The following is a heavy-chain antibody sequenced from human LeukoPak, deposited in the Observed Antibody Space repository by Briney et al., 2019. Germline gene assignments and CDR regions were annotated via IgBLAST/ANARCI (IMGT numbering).Heavy chain of an antibody. D-gene: IGHD2-2*01. J-gene: IGHJ6*03. CDR1: GGSISSGSYY. V-gene: IGHV4-61*02. CDR3: ARGRYCSSTSCSHHYYYMDV. CDR2: IYTSGST. Sequence: SETLSLTCTVSGGSISSGSYYWSWIRQPAGKGLEWIGRIYTSGSTNYNPSLKSRVTISVDTSKNQFSLKLSSVTAADTAVYYCARGRYCSSTSCSHHYYYMDVWGKGTTVTISS.